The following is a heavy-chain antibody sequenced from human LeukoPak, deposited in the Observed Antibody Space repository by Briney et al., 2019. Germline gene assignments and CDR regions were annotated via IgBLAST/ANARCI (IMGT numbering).Heavy chain of an antibody. D-gene: IGHD2-21*02. Sequence: ASVKVSCKASGYTFTSYDINWVRQATGQGLEWMGWMNPNSGNTGYAQKFQGRVTMTRNTSISTAYMELSSLRSEDTAVYYCARAGGAYCGGDCYSDPWDQGTLVTVSS. CDR2: MNPNSGNT. V-gene: IGHV1-8*01. J-gene: IGHJ5*02. CDR1: GYTFTSYD. CDR3: ARAGGAYCGGDCYSDP.